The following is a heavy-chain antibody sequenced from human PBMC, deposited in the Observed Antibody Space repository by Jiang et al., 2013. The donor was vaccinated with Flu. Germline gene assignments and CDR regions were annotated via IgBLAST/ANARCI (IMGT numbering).Heavy chain of an antibody. J-gene: IGHJ6*02. CDR1: GGSISSSSYY. CDR3: VRIQLWPFGFYYGMDV. D-gene: IGHD1-1*01. Sequence: PSETLFLTCTVSGGSISSSSYYWGWVRQSPGKGLDWIGRIYYSGSTEYSPSLRSRVTMALDTSRNQFSLKLISVTAADTAIYYCVRIQLWPFGFYYGMDVWGQGTTVTVSS. CDR2: IYYSGST. V-gene: IGHV4-39*07.